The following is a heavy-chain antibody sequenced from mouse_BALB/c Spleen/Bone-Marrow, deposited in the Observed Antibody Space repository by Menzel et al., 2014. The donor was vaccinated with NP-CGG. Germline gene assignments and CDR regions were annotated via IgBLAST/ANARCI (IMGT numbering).Heavy chain of an antibody. CDR3: TRLTTVVAPYAMDY. J-gene: IGHJ4*01. V-gene: IGHV5-12-1*01. CDR2: ISSGGGST. D-gene: IGHD1-1*01. Sequence: EVNVEESGGGLVKPGGSLKLSCAASGFAFSSYDMSWVRQTPEKRLEWVAYISSGGGSTYYPDTVKGRFTISRDTAKNTLYLQMSSLKSEDTAMYYCTRLTTVVAPYAMDYWGQGTSVTVSS. CDR1: GFAFSSYD.